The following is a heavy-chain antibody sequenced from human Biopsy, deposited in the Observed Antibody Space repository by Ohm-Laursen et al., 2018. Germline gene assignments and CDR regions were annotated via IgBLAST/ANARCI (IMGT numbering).Heavy chain of an antibody. CDR3: ARGSNDFGGLYFPR. CDR1: GDSISSYY. D-gene: IGHD4-23*01. V-gene: IGHV4-59*01. CDR2: ISYTGYT. J-gene: IGHJ4*02. Sequence: PGTLSLTCTVSGDSISSYYWSWIRQPPGKGLEWIGHISYTGYTSYNASLKSRVTISVDTSRNHFSLRLSSLTAADTAVYYYARGSNDFGGLYFPRWGQGTLLTVSS.